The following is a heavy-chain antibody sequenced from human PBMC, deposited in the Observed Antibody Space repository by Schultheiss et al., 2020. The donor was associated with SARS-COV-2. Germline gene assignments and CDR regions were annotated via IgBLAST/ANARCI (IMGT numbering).Heavy chain of an antibody. V-gene: IGHV1-69*13. D-gene: IGHD6-19*01. J-gene: IGHJ4*02. CDR2: IIPIFGTA. CDR3: VRTGYSSGRLYYFEL. Sequence: SVKVSCKASGYTFTSYDINWVRQATGQGLEWMGGIIPIFGTANYAQKFQGRVTITADESTSTAYMELSSLSSEDTGVYYCVRTGYSSGRLYYFELWGQGTLVTVSS. CDR1: GYTFTSYD.